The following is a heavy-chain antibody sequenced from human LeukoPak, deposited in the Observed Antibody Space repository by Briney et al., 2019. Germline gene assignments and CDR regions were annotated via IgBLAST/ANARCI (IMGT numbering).Heavy chain of an antibody. Sequence: GGSLRLSCAASGFTVSSNYMSWVRQAPGKGLEWVSIIYSGGSTFYADSVKGRFTISRDNSKNALYLQMNSLRAEDTAVYYCARGGSYLSAFDIWGQGTMVTVSS. J-gene: IGHJ3*02. CDR1: GFTVSSNY. CDR2: IYSGGST. V-gene: IGHV3-53*01. D-gene: IGHD1-26*01. CDR3: ARGGSYLSAFDI.